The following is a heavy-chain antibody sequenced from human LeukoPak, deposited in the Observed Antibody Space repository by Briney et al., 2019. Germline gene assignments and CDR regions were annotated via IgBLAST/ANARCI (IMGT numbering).Heavy chain of an antibody. V-gene: IGHV5-51*01. J-gene: IGHJ3*02. Sequence: GESLKISCKGSGYSFTSYWIGWVRQIPGKGLEWMGIIYPGDSDTRYSPSFQGQVTISADKSISTAYLQWSSLKASDTAMYYCARQDSSGWSRTSASDIWGQGTMVTVSS. CDR1: GYSFTSYW. CDR2: IYPGDSDT. D-gene: IGHD6-19*01. CDR3: ARQDSSGWSRTSASDI.